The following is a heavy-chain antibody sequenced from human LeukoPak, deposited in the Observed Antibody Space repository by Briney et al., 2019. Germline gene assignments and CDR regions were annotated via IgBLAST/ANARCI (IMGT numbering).Heavy chain of an antibody. CDR1: GGSISTHY. CDR2: IYYTGST. CDR3: ARAQVVPAAMGFDP. Sequence: SETLSLTCVVSGGSISTHYWTWIRQPPGKGLEWLGYIYYTGSTNYNPSLKSRVTISLDTSKNQFSLRLTSVTAADTAVYYCARAQVVPAAMGFDPWGQGTLVTVSS. J-gene: IGHJ5*02. V-gene: IGHV4-59*11. D-gene: IGHD2-2*01.